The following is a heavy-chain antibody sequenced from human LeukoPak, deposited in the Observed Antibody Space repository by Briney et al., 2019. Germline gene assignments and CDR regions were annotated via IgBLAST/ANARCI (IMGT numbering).Heavy chain of an antibody. CDR3: AKWGDYDVLTGYYDPDY. V-gene: IGHV3-23*01. CDR2: ITGSGGGT. CDR1: GFTFSNYA. Sequence: PGASLRLSCAASGFTFSNYAMSWVRQAPGKGLEWVSAITGSGGGTYYADSVKGRFTISRDNSKNTLYLQMNSLRAEDTAVYYCAKWGDYDVLTGYYDPDYWGQGILVTVSS. D-gene: IGHD3-9*01. J-gene: IGHJ4*02.